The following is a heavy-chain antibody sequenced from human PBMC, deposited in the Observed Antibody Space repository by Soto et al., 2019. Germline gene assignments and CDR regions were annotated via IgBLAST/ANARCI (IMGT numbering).Heavy chain of an antibody. CDR3: ARGLRAARYYYYYGMDG. J-gene: IGHJ6*02. CDR1: GGPFSSYA. V-gene: IGHV1-69*06. CDR2: IIPIFGTA. Sequence: SVQVSCKASGGPFSSYAISWVRQAPGQGLEWMGGIIPIFGTANYAQKFQGRVTITADKSTSTAYMELSSLRSEDTAVYYCARGLRAARYYYYYGMDGCGHGTTVTVAS. D-gene: IGHD6-6*01.